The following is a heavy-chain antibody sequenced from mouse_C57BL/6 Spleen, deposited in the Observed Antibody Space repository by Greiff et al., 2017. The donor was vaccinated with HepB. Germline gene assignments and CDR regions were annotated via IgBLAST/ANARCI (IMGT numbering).Heavy chain of an antibody. J-gene: IGHJ2*01. D-gene: IGHD2-4*01. V-gene: IGHV5-9-1*02. Sequence: DVKLQESGEGLVKPGGSLKLSCAASGFTFSSYAMSWVRQTPEKRLEWVAYISSGGDYIYYADTVKGRFTISRDNARNTLYLQMSSLKSEDTAMYYCTRGGDYDPYFDYWGQGTTLTVSS. CDR1: GFTFSSYA. CDR2: ISSGGDYI. CDR3: TRGGDYDPYFDY.